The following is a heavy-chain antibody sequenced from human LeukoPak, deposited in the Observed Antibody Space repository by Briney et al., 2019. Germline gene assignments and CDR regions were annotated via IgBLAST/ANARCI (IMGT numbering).Heavy chain of an antibody. Sequence: GASVKVSCKASGYTFTSYYMHWVRQAPGQGLDWMGIINPSGGSTSYAQKFQGRVTMTRDMSTSTAYMELSSLRSEDTAVYYCARRIDYYDSSGYYHDAFDIWGQGTMVTVSS. CDR2: INPSGGST. V-gene: IGHV1-46*01. D-gene: IGHD3-22*01. J-gene: IGHJ3*02. CDR3: ARRIDYYDSSGYYHDAFDI. CDR1: GYTFTSYY.